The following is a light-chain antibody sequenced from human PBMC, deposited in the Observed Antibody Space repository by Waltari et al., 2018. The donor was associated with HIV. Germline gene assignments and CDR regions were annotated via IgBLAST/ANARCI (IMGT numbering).Light chain of an antibody. Sequence: QSALTQPPSASGSPGQSVTVSCTGTSSDIGYFNSFPWYQQHPGKAPKLLIYDVNKRPSGVPDRFSASKSGATASLTVSGLLAEDEADYYCAAYAGNNIVIFGGGTKVTV. CDR1: SSDIGYFNS. V-gene: IGLV2-8*01. CDR2: DVN. J-gene: IGLJ2*01. CDR3: AAYAGNNIVI.